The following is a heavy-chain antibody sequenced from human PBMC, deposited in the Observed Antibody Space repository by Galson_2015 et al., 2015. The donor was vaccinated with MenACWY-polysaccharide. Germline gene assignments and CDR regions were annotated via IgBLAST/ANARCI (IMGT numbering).Heavy chain of an antibody. Sequence: SLRLSCAASGFTFSSDWMHWVRQAPGKGLVWISRINSDGTSKTYADSVKGRFTISRDNSKNTLYLQMNSLRGEDTAVYYCARPQDTSGSYPDYWGQGTLVTVSS. J-gene: IGHJ4*02. V-gene: IGHV3-74*01. CDR1: GFTFSSDW. CDR2: INSDGTSK. CDR3: ARPQDTSGSYPDY. D-gene: IGHD3-22*01.